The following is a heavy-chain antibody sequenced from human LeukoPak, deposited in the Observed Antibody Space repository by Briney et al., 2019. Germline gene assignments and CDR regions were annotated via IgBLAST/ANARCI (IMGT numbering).Heavy chain of an antibody. CDR1: GGSISSSSYY. D-gene: IGHD3-22*01. J-gene: IGHJ4*02. CDR2: IYYSGSS. V-gene: IGHV4-39*07. Sequence: SETLSLTCTVSGGSISSSSYYWGWLRQPPGKGLEWIGSIYYSGSSYYNPSLKSRVTISVDTSKNQFSLKLTSVTAADTAVYYCARYYDSSGYWSTPHFDYWGQGTLVTVSS. CDR3: ARYYDSSGYWSTPHFDY.